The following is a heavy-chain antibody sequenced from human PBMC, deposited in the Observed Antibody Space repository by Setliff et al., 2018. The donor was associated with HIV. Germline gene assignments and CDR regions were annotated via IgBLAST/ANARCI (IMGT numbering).Heavy chain of an antibody. V-gene: IGHV4-59*11. J-gene: IGHJ2*01. D-gene: IGHD3-22*01. CDR1: GGSISSHY. CDR2: IYYRGST. Sequence: SETLSLTCTVSGGSISSHYWSWIRQPPGKGLEWIGSIYYRGSTNYNPSPKSRVTISVDTSKNQFSLKLSSVTAADTAVYYCARVVPPRDYYDISGYYWSFDLWGRGTLVTVPQ. CDR3: ARVVPPRDYYDISGYYWSFDL.